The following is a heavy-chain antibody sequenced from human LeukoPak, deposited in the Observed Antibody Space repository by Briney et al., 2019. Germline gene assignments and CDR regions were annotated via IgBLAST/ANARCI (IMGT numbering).Heavy chain of an antibody. Sequence: PGGSLRLSCAASGFTFSSYEINWVRQAPGKRLEWVSYISNSGSTIYYVDSVKGRFTISRDNAKDSLYLQMNSLRAEDTAVYYCARGPRAYTSGWYYFDYWGQGTLVTVSS. V-gene: IGHV3-48*03. J-gene: IGHJ4*02. CDR1: GFTFSSYE. CDR2: ISNSGSTI. D-gene: IGHD6-19*01. CDR3: ARGPRAYTSGWYYFDY.